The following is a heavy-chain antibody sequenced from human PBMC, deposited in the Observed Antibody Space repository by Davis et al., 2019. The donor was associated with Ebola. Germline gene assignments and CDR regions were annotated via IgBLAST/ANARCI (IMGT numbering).Heavy chain of an antibody. Sequence: GESLKISCTASGFTFSSFAMHWVRQAPGKGLEWLAVLSFDGINESHADSVKGRFTIARDNSKNTLYLQMNSLRAEDTAVYYCAKEVAAADELTLYYYYGMDVWGQGTTVTVSS. CDR3: AKEVAAADELTLYYYYGMDV. J-gene: IGHJ6*02. V-gene: IGHV3-30*04. D-gene: IGHD6-13*01. CDR2: LSFDGINE. CDR1: GFTFSSFA.